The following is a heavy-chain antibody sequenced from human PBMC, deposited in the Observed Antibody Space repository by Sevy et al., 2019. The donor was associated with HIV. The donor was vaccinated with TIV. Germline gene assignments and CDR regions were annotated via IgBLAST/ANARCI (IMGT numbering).Heavy chain of an antibody. CDR3: ASPLPCYDGSGSEEFDY. V-gene: IGHV3-48*01. J-gene: IGHJ4*02. CDR1: GLTFSTYS. D-gene: IGHD3-10*01. Sequence: GGSLRLSCAASGLTFSTYSMNWVRQAPGKGLEWVSYISSSSSNIYYADSVKGRFTISRDNAKNSLYLQMNSLRAEDTAVYYCASPLPCYDGSGSEEFDYWGRGTLVTVSS. CDR2: ISSSSSNI.